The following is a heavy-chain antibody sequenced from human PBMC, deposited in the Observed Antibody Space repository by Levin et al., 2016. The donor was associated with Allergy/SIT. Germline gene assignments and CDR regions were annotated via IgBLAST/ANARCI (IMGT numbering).Heavy chain of an antibody. CDR1: GFIFSEFW. V-gene: IGHV3-74*03. J-gene: IGHJ4*02. D-gene: IGHD2/OR15-2a*01. CDR2: INTDGDLI. CDR3: AREGVPTYFYDH. Sequence: GGSLRLSCAASGFIFSEFWMHWVRLVPGKGLEWVARINTDGDLITYADSVKGRFAISRDSATTTVYLQMHSLRADDTAVYFCAREGVPTYFYDHFGQGALVTVSS.